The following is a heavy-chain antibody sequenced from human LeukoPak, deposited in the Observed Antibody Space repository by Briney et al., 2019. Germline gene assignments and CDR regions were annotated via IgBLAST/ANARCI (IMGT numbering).Heavy chain of an antibody. Sequence: GGSLRLSCAASGFTFSNYWMSWVRQAPGKGLEWVANIRQDGSEKYYVDSVKGRFTISRDNAKNSLYLQMSSLRAEDTAVYYCVRAQPFGGCWGQGTLVTVSS. CDR3: VRAQPFGGC. V-gene: IGHV3-7*01. J-gene: IGHJ4*02. CDR1: GFTFSNYW. CDR2: IRQDGSEK. D-gene: IGHD3-10*01.